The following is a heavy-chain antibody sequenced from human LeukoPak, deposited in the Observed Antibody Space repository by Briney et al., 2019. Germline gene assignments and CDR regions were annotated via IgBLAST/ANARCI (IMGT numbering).Heavy chain of an antibody. D-gene: IGHD2-15*01. CDR1: GFTFSRHW. CDR3: ARVDCSGGSCYFDY. V-gene: IGHV3-74*01. J-gene: IGHJ4*02. CDR2: INSDGSST. Sequence: AGGSLRLFCAASGFTFSRHWMHWVRHTPGKGLVWVSRINSDGSSTRYADSVKGRFTISRDNAKNTLDLQMSSLRAEDTAVYYCARVDCSGGSCYFDYWGQGTLVTVSS.